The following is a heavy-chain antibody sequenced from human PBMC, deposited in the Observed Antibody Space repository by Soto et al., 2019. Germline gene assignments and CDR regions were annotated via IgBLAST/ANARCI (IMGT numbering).Heavy chain of an antibody. CDR3: AKESTVGSPGDYFDS. J-gene: IGHJ4*02. V-gene: IGHV3-23*01. D-gene: IGHD1-26*01. CDR1: GFTFSSYD. CDR2: IGVYANT. Sequence: GGSLRLSCAASGFTFSSYDMNWVRQAPGKGLDWVSAIGVYANTYYADSVKGRFTISRDDSRNTVHLQLNSLRVDDTAVYYCAKESTVGSPGDYFDSWGQGTLVTVSS.